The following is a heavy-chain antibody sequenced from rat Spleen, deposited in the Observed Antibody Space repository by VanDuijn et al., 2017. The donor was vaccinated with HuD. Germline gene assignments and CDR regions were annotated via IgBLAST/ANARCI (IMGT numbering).Heavy chain of an antibody. CDR1: GFSLTSYN. J-gene: IGHJ2*01. Sequence: QVQLKESGPGLVQPSPTLSLTCTVSGFSLTSYNVHWARQPTGQGLDWMGIIWTGGSTDYNSALKSRLSIRRDTSKSQVFLKMNSLRTEDIATYYCARESRTGNYFDYWGQGVMVTVSS. CDR2: IWTGGST. D-gene: IGHD5-1*01. CDR3: ARESRTGNYFDY. V-gene: IGHV2-30*01.